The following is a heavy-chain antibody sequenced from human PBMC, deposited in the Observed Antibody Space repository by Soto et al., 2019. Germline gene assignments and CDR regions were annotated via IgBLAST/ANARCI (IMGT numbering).Heavy chain of an antibody. Sequence: GASVKVSCKASGYTFTGYYMHWVRQAPGQGLEWMGWINPNSGGTNYAQKFQGRVTMTRDTSISTAYVELSRLRSDDTAVYYCARDCSSTSCYIFGMDVWGQGTTVTV. CDR1: GYTFTGYY. J-gene: IGHJ6*02. CDR3: ARDCSSTSCYIFGMDV. CDR2: INPNSGGT. D-gene: IGHD2-2*02. V-gene: IGHV1-2*02.